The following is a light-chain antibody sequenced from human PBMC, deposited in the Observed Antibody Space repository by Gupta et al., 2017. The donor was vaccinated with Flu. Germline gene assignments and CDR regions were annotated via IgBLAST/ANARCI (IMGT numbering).Light chain of an antibody. V-gene: IGKV3-15*01. J-gene: IGKJ1*01. CDR3: QQHNSWPET. CDR1: QSVGSN. Sequence: EIVMTQSPATLSVSPGDRVSLSCRASQSVGSNLAWYQQRPGQAPRLLIYGASYRATGVPARFGGSRSGTEFTLTISGLQSDDFAVYYCQQHNSWPETFGQGTKVGI. CDR2: GAS.